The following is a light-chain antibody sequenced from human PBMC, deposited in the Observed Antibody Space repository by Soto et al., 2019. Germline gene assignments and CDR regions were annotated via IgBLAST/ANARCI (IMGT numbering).Light chain of an antibody. Sequence: VLPQPPSASGTPGQRVTISCSTTNSRSGSNYVYWYQQLPGAAPKLLIYRNDQRPPGVPDRFSASKSGTSASLAISDLRSEEEADYFCAKWDASLRVYVFGSGTKVTVL. V-gene: IGLV1-47*01. CDR2: RND. J-gene: IGLJ1*01. CDR3: AKWDASLRVYV. CDR1: NSRSGSNY.